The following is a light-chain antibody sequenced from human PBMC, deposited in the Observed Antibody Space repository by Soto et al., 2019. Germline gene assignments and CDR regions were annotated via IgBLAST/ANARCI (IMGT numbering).Light chain of an antibody. CDR3: QSYDSSLSGVV. Sequence: QSVLTQPPSVSGAPGQRVTISCTGSSSNIGAGYDVHWYQQLPGTAPKLPIYGNSNRPSGVPDRFSGSKSGTSASLAITGLQAEDEAEYCCQSYDSSLSGVVFGGGTKLTVL. CDR2: GNS. CDR1: SSNIGAGYD. V-gene: IGLV1-40*01. J-gene: IGLJ2*01.